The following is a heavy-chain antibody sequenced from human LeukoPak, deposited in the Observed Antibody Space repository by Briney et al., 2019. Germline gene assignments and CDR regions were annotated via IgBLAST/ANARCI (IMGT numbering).Heavy chain of an antibody. CDR2: INSDGSST. D-gene: IGHD2-15*01. J-gene: IGHJ6*02. V-gene: IGHV3-74*01. CDR1: GFTFSSYW. Sequence: GGSLRLSCAASGFTFSSYWMHWVRQAPGKGLVWVSRINSDGSSTSYADSVKGRFTISRDNAKNTLYLQMNSLRAEDTAVYYCARDLYVRVANYYYYGMDVWGQGTTVTVSS. CDR3: ARDLYVRVANYYYYGMDV.